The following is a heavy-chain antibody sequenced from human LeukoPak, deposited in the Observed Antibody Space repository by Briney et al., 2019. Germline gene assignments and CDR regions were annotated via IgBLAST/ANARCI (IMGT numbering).Heavy chain of an antibody. Sequence: SETLSLTCAVYGGSFSGHYWSWIRQPPGKGLEWIGYIYYSGSTNYNPSLKSRVTISVDTSKNQFSLKLNSVTAADTAVYYCAGGGDSGGYYYPMFDYWGQGTLVTVSS. CDR1: GGSFSGHY. J-gene: IGHJ4*02. D-gene: IGHD3-22*01. CDR2: IYYSGST. CDR3: AGGGDSGGYYYPMFDY. V-gene: IGHV4-59*11.